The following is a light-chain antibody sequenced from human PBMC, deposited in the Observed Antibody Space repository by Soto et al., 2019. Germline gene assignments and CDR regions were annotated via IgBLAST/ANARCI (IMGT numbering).Light chain of an antibody. J-gene: IGLJ3*02. Sequence: QSALTQPASVSGSPGQSITISCTGTSSDVGGYDHVSWYQQHPGKAPKLIIYDVTVRPSGISRRFSGSKSDNTASLAVSGLQPEHEADSYCSSYTNKDTLLFGGGTKLTVL. CDR1: SSDVGGYDH. V-gene: IGLV2-14*03. CDR3: SSYTNKDTLL. CDR2: DVT.